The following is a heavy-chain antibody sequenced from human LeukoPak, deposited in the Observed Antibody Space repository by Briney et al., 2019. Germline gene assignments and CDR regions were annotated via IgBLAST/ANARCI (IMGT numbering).Heavy chain of an antibody. V-gene: IGHV3-23*01. J-gene: IGHJ4*02. D-gene: IGHD4-23*01. CDR1: GFIVSSNY. Sequence: GGSLRLSCAASGFIVSSNYMNWVRQAPGKGLEWVSSVSGSGGETHSTDSVRGRFTISRDNSKGTLYLQMSSLRAEDTAVYYCAEVPHYGGNSPYFDSWGQGTLVTVSS. CDR3: AEVPHYGGNSPYFDS. CDR2: VSGSGGET.